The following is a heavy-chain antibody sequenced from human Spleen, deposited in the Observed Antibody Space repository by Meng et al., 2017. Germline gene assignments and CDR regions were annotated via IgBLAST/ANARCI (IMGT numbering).Heavy chain of an antibody. V-gene: IGHV4-4*02. D-gene: IGHD3-16*01. CDR2: IYHSGRT. CDR3: ARLGGVDPSPPL. CDR1: GGSISGNNW. J-gene: IGHJ4*02. Sequence: QGQLQESGPGLVKPSGTLSLTGVVSGGSISGNNWWSWVRQPPGKGLEWIGEIYHSGRTNYNSFLESRVTISVDQSKNQFSLNLYSVTAADTAFYYCARLGGVDPSPPLWGQGTLVTVSS.